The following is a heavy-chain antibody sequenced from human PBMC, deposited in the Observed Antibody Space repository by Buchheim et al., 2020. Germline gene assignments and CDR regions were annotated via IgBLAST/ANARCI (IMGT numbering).Heavy chain of an antibody. CDR1: GDSISGSDEY. CDR3: ARGMNHYDSTPPWFDP. V-gene: IGHV4-30-4*01. Sequence: QVQLQESGPGLVKPSETLSLTCTVSGDSISGSDEYWSWLRQPPGKGLEWIAYLYHSGTTYYNPSLGSRIVISVETSKNQFSRRRSSVSAADTAVYYCARGMNHYDSTPPWFDPWGRGTL. CDR2: LYHSGTT. D-gene: IGHD3-22*01. J-gene: IGHJ5*02.